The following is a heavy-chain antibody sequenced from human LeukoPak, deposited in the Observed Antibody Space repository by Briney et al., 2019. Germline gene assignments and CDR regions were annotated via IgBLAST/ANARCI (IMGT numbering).Heavy chain of an antibody. CDR2: MSSSSSTI. Sequence: GGSLRLSCAASGFTFSSYSMNWVRQAPGKGLEWVSYMSSSSSTISYADSVKGRFTISRDNAKNSLYLQMNSLRAEDTAVYYCARVVVVVPAVPDAFDVWGQGTMVTVSS. CDR1: GFTFSSYS. J-gene: IGHJ3*01. V-gene: IGHV3-48*01. D-gene: IGHD2-2*01. CDR3: ARVVVVVPAVPDAFDV.